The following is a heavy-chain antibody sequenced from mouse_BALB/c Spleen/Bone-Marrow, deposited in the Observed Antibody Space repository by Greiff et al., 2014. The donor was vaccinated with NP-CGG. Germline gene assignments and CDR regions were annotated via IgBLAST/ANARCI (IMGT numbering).Heavy chain of an antibody. J-gene: IGHJ2*01. CDR3: ARGPPLYYDYGFDY. CDR1: GYSFTGYT. D-gene: IGHD2-4*01. V-gene: IGHV1-18*01. Sequence: EVQLQQSGPELVKPGASMKISCKASGYSFTGYTMNWVKQSHGRNLEWIGLINPYNGGTRYNQKFKGKATLTVDKSSSTAYMELLSLTSEDSVVYYCARGPPLYYDYGFDYWGQGTTLTVSS. CDR2: INPYNGGT.